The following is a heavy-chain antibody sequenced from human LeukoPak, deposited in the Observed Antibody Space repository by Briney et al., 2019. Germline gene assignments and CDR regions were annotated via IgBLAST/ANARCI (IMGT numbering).Heavy chain of an antibody. D-gene: IGHD3-3*01. V-gene: IGHV4-39*07. CDR3: ARDPGIGVFDY. Sequence: PSETLSLTCTVSGGSISSSSYYWGWIRQPPGKGLEWIGSIYYSGSTYYNPSLKSRVTISVDTSKNQFSLKLSSVTAADTAVYYCARDPGIGVFDYWGQGTLVTVSS. CDR1: GGSISSSSYY. J-gene: IGHJ4*02. CDR2: IYYSGST.